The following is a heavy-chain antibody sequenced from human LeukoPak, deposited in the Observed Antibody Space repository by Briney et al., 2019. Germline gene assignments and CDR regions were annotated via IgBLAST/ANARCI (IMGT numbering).Heavy chain of an antibody. J-gene: IGHJ4*02. CDR3: ARGYSTSWTYYFDY. D-gene: IGHD6-13*01. CDR1: DGAITGYY. Sequence: VKPSETLSLTCTVSDGAITGYYWGWIRQPPGKGLDWIGHLHYGGSTNYNPSLKSRVTISVDTSKNHFSLKLSSVTAADTAVYYCARGYSTSWTYYFDYWGQGALVTVFS. CDR2: LHYGGST. V-gene: IGHV4-59*01.